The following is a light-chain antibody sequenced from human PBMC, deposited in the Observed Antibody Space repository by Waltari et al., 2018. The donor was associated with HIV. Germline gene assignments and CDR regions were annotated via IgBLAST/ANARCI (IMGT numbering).Light chain of an antibody. CDR3: AAWDDSLSGWV. Sequence: QSVLTQPPSASGTPGQRVTIPCSGSSSHIGSNYVYWYQQLPGTAPKRLIYRNNQRPSGVPDRFSGSKSGTSASLAISGLRSEDEADYYCAAWDDSLSGWVFGGGTKLTVL. V-gene: IGLV1-47*01. CDR1: SSHIGSNY. CDR2: RNN. J-gene: IGLJ3*02.